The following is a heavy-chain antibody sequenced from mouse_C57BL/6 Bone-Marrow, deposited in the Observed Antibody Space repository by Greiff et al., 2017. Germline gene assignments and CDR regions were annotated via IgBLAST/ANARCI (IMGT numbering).Heavy chain of an antibody. J-gene: IGHJ1*03. Sequence: VQLQPPGAELVRPGTSVKLSCKASGYTFTSYWMHWVKQRPGQGLEWIGVIDPSDSYTNYNQKFKGKATLTVDTSSSTAYMQLSSLTSEDSAVYYCARGLLRYFDVWGTGTTVTVSS. D-gene: IGHD2-3*01. CDR1: GYTFTSYW. CDR3: ARGLLRYFDV. CDR2: IDPSDSYT. V-gene: IGHV1-59*01.